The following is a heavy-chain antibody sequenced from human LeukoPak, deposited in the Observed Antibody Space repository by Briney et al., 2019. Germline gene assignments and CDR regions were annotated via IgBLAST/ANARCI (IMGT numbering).Heavy chain of an antibody. CDR3: ARDSSHYLGSSDY. J-gene: IGHJ4*02. D-gene: IGHD6-6*01. V-gene: IGHV3-23*01. Sequence: GGSLRLSCEASGFTFSNYPMSWVRQAPGRGLEWVPVISESGDVTHYADAMKGRFTISRDNAKNTLNLQMNSLRAEDTAIYYCARDSSHYLGSSDYWGQGTLVTVSS. CDR1: GFTFSNYP. CDR2: ISESGDVT.